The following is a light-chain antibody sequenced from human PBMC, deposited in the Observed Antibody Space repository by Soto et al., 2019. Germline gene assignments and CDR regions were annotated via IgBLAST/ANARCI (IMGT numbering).Light chain of an antibody. V-gene: IGKV1-39*01. Sequence: DIQMSQSPSSLSASVGDRVTITCRASQSISSYLNWYQQKPGKAPKLLIYAASSLQSGVPSRFSGSGSETDFTLTIISRQPEDFATYSCQQSYSTTWTFGQGTKVDIK. CDR2: AAS. CDR1: QSISSY. J-gene: IGKJ1*01. CDR3: QQSYSTTWT.